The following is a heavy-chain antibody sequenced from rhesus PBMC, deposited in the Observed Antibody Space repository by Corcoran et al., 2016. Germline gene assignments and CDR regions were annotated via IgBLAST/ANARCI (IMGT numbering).Heavy chain of an antibody. CDR3: ARVVGGLDS. V-gene: IGHV2-95*01. J-gene: IGHJ6*01. CDR1: GFSISTTGTG. D-gene: IGHD1-44*01. CDR2: IYWNDSK. Sequence: QVTLKESGPALVKPTQTLTLTCTFSGFSISTTGTGVGWCRQPPGKALECLASIYWNDSKYYSTSLKSRLTISKDTSKNQVVLTMTNMDPVDTATYYCARVVGGLDSWGQGVVVTVSS.